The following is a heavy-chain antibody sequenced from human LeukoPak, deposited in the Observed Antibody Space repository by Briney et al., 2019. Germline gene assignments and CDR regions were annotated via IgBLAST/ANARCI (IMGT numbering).Heavy chain of an antibody. Sequence: ASVKVSCKASGYTFTAYDINWVRQAAGQGLEWLGWMNPKTGDTGYAQKFQGRVTMTRDTSITTAYMELSGLTSEDTAIYYCAKNLQYTRDFDDWGQGTLVTVSS. CDR2: MNPKTGDT. CDR1: GYTFTAYD. V-gene: IGHV1-8*01. J-gene: IGHJ4*02. CDR3: AKNLQYTRDFDD. D-gene: IGHD5-24*01.